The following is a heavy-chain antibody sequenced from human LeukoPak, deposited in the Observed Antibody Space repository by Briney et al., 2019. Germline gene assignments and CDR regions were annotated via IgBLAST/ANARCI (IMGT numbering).Heavy chain of an antibody. V-gene: IGHV1-8*01. CDR2: MNPNSGNT. CDR1: GYTFTNYD. CDR3: ARAFTLTYCSSTSCYTGRRHYGMDV. J-gene: IGHJ6*02. Sequence: ASVKVSCKTSGYTFTNYDINWVRQATGQGLEWMGWMNPNSGNTGYAQKFQGRVTMTRNTSISTAYMELSSLRSEDTAVYYCARAFTLTYCSSTSCYTGRRHYGMDVWGQGTTVTVSS. D-gene: IGHD2-2*02.